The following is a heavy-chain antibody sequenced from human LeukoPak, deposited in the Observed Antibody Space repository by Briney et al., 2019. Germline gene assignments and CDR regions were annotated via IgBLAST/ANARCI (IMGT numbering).Heavy chain of an antibody. Sequence: ASVKVSCKASGYTFTTYDINWVRQAPGQGLEWMGWISVYNGHTNYAQNLQGRVTMTTDTSTSTAYMELRNVRSDDTAVYYCARGGRWELPRPYAFDIWGQGTMVTVSS. CDR3: ARGGRWELPRPYAFDI. V-gene: IGHV1-18*01. CDR1: GYTFTTYD. D-gene: IGHD1-26*01. J-gene: IGHJ3*02. CDR2: ISVYNGHT.